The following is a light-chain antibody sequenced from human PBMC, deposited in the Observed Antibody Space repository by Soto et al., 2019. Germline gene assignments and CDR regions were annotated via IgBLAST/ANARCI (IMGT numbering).Light chain of an antibody. CDR3: GTWDSSLSWDV. CDR2: ENN. CDR1: SSNIGNNY. J-gene: IGLJ1*01. V-gene: IGLV1-51*02. Sequence: QSVLTQPPSVSAARGQKVTVACSGSSSNIGNNYVSWYQQLPGTAPKLLIYENNKRPSGIPDRFSGSKSGTSATLGITGLQTGDEADYYCGTWDSSLSWDVFGTGTKVTVL.